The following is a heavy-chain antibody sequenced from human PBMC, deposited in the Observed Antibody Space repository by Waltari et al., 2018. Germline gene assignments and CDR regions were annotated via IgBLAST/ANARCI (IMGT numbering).Heavy chain of an antibody. J-gene: IGHJ4*02. V-gene: IGHV3-74*01. Sequence: EVQLVESGGGLVQPGGSLRLSCAASGFTFSSYWMHWVRQAPGKGLVWVARFNSDGSSTSYADSVKGRFTISRDNAKNTLYLQMNSLRAEDAAVYYCARGAYCGGDCYSNWGQGTLVTVSS. CDR1: GFTFSSYW. CDR3: ARGAYCGGDCYSN. D-gene: IGHD2-21*01. CDR2: FNSDGSST.